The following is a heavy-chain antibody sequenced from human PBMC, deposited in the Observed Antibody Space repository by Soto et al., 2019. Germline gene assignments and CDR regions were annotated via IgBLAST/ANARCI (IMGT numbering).Heavy chain of an antibody. CDR1: GFTFTSSA. CDR3: AADATAWQQMVPSDY. V-gene: IGHV1-58*01. Sequence: SVKVSCKASGFTFTSSAFQWVRQARGQRLEWMGWIAVGSGYTNYAQRFQDRVTLTRDMSTATTYMELSRLTSEDTAIYYCAADATAWQQMVPSDYWGQGTLVTVSS. J-gene: IGHJ4*02. D-gene: IGHD2-8*01. CDR2: IAVGSGYT.